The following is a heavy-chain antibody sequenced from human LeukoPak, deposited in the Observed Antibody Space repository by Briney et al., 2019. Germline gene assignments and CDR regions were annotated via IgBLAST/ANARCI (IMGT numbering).Heavy chain of an antibody. V-gene: IGHV1-2*02. J-gene: IGHJ4*02. CDR3: ARGGHRRINLPYSAVAGGY. CDR1: GYTFTGYY. CDR2: INPNSGGT. Sequence: GGSVKVSCKASGYTFTGYYMHWVRQAPGQGLEWMGWINPNSGGTNYAQKFQGRVTMTRDTSISTAYMELSRLRSDDTAVYYCARGGHRRINLPYSAVAGGYWGQGTLVTVSS. D-gene: IGHD6-19*01.